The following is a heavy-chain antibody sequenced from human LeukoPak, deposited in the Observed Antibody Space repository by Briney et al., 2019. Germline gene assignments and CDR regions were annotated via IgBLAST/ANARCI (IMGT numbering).Heavy chain of an antibody. J-gene: IGHJ4*02. CDR3: TTTAGYNYGQY. CDR1: GLIVSNNY. V-gene: IGHV3-53*01. CDR2: LYIGGNT. D-gene: IGHD5-18*01. Sequence: PGGSLRLSCAASGLIVSNNYMNWVRQAPGKGLEWVSALYIGGNTYYADSARGRFTISRDNSKNTLYLEMNSLRAEDTAIYYCTTTAGYNYGQYWGQGTLVTVSS.